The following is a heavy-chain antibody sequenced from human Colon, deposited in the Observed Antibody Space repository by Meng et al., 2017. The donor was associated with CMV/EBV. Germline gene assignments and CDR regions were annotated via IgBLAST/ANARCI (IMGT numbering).Heavy chain of an antibody. V-gene: IGHV3-48*03. CDR1: GFTFSNSY. CDR2: ISGSGGTV. Sequence: GGSLRLSCVGSGFTFSNSYTMHWVRQAPGKGLEWVSYISGSGGTVYYADSVKGRFTISRDNAKNSVYLQMNSLRAEDTAVYFCARMNFDYYYFNNWGQGTPVTVSS. D-gene: IGHD2/OR15-2a*01. CDR3: ARMNFDYYYFNN. J-gene: IGHJ4*02.